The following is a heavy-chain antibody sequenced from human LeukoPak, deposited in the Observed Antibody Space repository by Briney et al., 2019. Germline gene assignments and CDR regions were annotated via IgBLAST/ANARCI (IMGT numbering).Heavy chain of an antibody. Sequence: SETLSLTCTVSDYSISSGYYWGWIRQPPGKGLEWIGRIYHSGSTYYNPSLKSRVTISVDTSKNQSSLKVTSVTAADTAVYYCARAREPLLYTYYFEYWGQGTLVTVSS. J-gene: IGHJ4*02. D-gene: IGHD2-2*02. CDR1: DYSISSGYY. V-gene: IGHV4-38-2*02. CDR2: IYHSGST. CDR3: ARAREPLLYTYYFEY.